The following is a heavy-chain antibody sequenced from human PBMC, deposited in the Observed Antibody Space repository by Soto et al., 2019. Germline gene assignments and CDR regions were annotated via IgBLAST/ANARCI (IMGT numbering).Heavy chain of an antibody. CDR3: ARDRRTYYYDSSEFDP. Sequence: ASVKVSCKASGGTFSSYAISWVRQAPGQGLEWMGGINPSGGSTSYAQKFQGRVTMTRDTSTSTVYMELSSLRSEDTAVYYCARDRRTYYYDSSEFDPWGQGTLVTVSS. V-gene: IGHV1-46*01. CDR2: INPSGGST. D-gene: IGHD3-22*01. CDR1: GGTFSSYA. J-gene: IGHJ5*02.